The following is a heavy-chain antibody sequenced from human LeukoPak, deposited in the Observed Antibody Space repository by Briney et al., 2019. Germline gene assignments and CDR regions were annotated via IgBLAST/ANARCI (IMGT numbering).Heavy chain of an antibody. V-gene: IGHV1-46*01. Sequence: ASVKVSFKASGYTFTSYYLYWVRQAPGQGLEWMGVINPSGGSTTSAQKFQGRVTMTRDPSTSTVYMELRSLRSEDTAVYYCARGPGPADDGGGYCFDYWGQGTLVTVSS. D-gene: IGHD3-22*01. J-gene: IGHJ4*02. CDR1: GYTFTSYY. CDR3: ARGPGPADDGGGYCFDY. CDR2: INPSGGST.